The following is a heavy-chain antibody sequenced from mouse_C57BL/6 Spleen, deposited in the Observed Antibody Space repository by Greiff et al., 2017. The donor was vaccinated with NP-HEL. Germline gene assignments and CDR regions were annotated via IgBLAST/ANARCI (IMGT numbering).Heavy chain of an antibody. Sequence: EVKLMESGGGLVKPGGSLKLSCAASGFTFSSYTMSWVRQTPEKRLEWVATISGGGGNTYYPDSVKGRFTISRDNAKTTLYLQLSSLRSEDTALYYCARQTRYDCDDALAYWGQGTLVTVSA. J-gene: IGHJ3*01. CDR2: ISGGGGNT. CDR1: GFTFSSYT. CDR3: ARQTRYDCDDALAY. V-gene: IGHV5-9*01. D-gene: IGHD2-4*01.